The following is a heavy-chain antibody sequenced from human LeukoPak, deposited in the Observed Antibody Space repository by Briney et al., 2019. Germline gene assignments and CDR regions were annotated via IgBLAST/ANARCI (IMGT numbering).Heavy chain of an antibody. Sequence: PGGSLRLSCAASGFTFSSYAMIWVRQAPGKGLEWVASISDGGRAAYYGDSVRGRFTISRDDARNSLFLQMNGLRADDTAVYYCTRENYVPDSWGQGTLVTVSS. J-gene: IGHJ5*02. CDR2: ISDGGRAA. CDR3: TRENYVPDS. V-gene: IGHV3-7*03. D-gene: IGHD3-10*02. CDR1: GFTFSSYA.